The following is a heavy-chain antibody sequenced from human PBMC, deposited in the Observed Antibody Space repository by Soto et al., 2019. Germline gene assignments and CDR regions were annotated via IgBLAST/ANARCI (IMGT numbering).Heavy chain of an antibody. V-gene: IGHV4-30-4*01. Sequence: QVQLQESGPGLVKPSQTLSLTCTVSAGSISSGDYYWSWIRQPPGKGLEWIGYISYSGRNYYNPSLKSRVIMSIDTSKNQFSLRLSSVNAADTAVYYCARDRSPYYYATTSGPEYYFDYWGQGTLVTVSS. D-gene: IGHD3-22*01. CDR2: ISYSGRN. CDR3: ARDRSPYYYATTSGPEYYFDY. CDR1: AGSISSGDYY. J-gene: IGHJ4*02.